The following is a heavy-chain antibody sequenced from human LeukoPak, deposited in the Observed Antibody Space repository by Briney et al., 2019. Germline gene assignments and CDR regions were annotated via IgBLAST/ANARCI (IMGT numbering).Heavy chain of an antibody. V-gene: IGHV3-11*01. D-gene: IGHD3-22*01. CDR3: ARVRRYYYDSSGYYFDY. Sequence: GGSLRLSCAASGFTFSDYYMSWIRKAPGKGLEWVSYISSSGSTIYYADSVKGRFTISRDNAKNSLYLQMNSLRAEDTAVYYCARVRRYYYDSSGYYFDYWGQGTLVTVSS. CDR1: GFTFSDYY. J-gene: IGHJ4*02. CDR2: ISSSGSTI.